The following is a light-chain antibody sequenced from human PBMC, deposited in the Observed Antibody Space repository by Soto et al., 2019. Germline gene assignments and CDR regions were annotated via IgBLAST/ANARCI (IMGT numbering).Light chain of an antibody. CDR3: QQYNNWPPYT. CDR1: QSVSSD. CDR2: GAS. J-gene: IGKJ2*01. Sequence: ERVMIQSPATLSVSPGERASLSCRASQSVSSDLAWYQQKPDQAPRLLIYGASTRATGIPARFSGSGSGTEFTLTISSLQSEDFGVYYCQQYNNWPPYTFGQGTKLEIK. V-gene: IGKV3-15*01.